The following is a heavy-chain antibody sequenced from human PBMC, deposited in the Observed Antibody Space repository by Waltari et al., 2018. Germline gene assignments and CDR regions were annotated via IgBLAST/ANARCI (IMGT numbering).Heavy chain of an antibody. D-gene: IGHD2-15*01. CDR1: GFTFSSYS. CDR2: ISSSSSYI. Sequence: EVQLVESGGGLVKPGGSLRLSCAASGFTFSSYSMNWVRQAPGKGLEWVSSISSSSSYIYYADSVKGRFTISRDNAKNSLYLQMNSLRAEDTAVYYCVRDGEHCSGGSCSFDYWGQGTLVTVSS. CDR3: VRDGEHCSGGSCSFDY. V-gene: IGHV3-21*01. J-gene: IGHJ4*02.